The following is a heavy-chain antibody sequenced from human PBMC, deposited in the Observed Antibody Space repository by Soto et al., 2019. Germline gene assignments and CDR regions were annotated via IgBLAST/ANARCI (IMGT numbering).Heavy chain of an antibody. CDR3: ARIHRGYYYYGMDV. J-gene: IGHJ6*02. CDR1: GFSLSTSGMC. V-gene: IGHV2-70*01. D-gene: IGHD3-10*01. CDR2: IGWDDDK. Sequence: SGPTLVNPTQTLTLTCTFSGFSLSTSGMCVSWIRQPPGKALEWLALIGWDDDKYYSTSLKTRLTISKDTSKNQVVLTMTNMDPVDTATYYCARIHRGYYYYGMDVWGQGTTVTVSS.